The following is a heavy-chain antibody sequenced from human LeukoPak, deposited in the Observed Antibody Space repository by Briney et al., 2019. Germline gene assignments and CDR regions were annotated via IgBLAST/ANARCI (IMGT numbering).Heavy chain of an antibody. CDR3: ARRRDLYSGSYYPFDY. J-gene: IGHJ4*02. V-gene: IGHV5-51*01. D-gene: IGHD1-26*01. CDR2: ITPRDSDT. CDR1: GYSFSSHW. Sequence: GESLKISCKASGYSFSSHWIGWVRQRPGKGLEWMGIITPRDSDTTYSPSFQGQVTISADRSISTAYLRWSSLKASDTAMYYCARRRDLYSGSYYPFDYWGQGTLVTVSS.